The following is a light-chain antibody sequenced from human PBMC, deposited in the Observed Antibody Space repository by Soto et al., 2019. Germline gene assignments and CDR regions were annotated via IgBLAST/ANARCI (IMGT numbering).Light chain of an antibody. J-gene: IGKJ1*01. CDR1: QSVSSY. CDR3: KPRSNWPRT. CDR2: DAS. V-gene: IGKV3-11*01. Sequence: EIVLTQSPATLSLSPGERATLSCRASQSVSSYLAWYQQKPGQAPRLLIYDASNRATGIPARFSGSGSGTDFTLTISSLEPEDFAVYYCKPRSNWPRTFGQGTKVEIK.